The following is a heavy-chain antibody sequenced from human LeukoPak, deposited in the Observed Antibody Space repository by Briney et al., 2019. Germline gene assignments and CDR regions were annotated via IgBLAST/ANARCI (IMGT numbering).Heavy chain of an antibody. CDR2: IYYSGST. CDR3: ARRYSSGWYLRYFGY. V-gene: IGHV4-39*01. J-gene: IGHJ4*02. Sequence: GSLRLSCAASGFTFSSYEMNWVRQAPGKGLEWIGSIYYSGSTYYNPSLKSRVTISVDTSKNQFSLKLSSVTAADTAVYYCARRYSSGWYLRYFGYWGQGTLVTVSS. D-gene: IGHD6-19*01. CDR1: GFTFSSYE.